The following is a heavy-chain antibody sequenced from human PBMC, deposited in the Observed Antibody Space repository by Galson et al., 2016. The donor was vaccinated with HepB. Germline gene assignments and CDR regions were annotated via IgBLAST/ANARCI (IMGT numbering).Heavy chain of an antibody. CDR3: ARGNRAYFDY. V-gene: IGHV2-70*01. CDR1: GFALSTSGLC. D-gene: IGHD1-14*01. CDR2: IDSDDDK. Sequence: PALVKPTQTLTLTCTFSGFALSTSGLCMGWIRQPPGKALEWLALIDSDDDKYFNTSLKTRLSISKGTSKSQVVLTMTNMDPVDTATYYCARGNRAYFDYWGQGALVTVSS. J-gene: IGHJ4*02.